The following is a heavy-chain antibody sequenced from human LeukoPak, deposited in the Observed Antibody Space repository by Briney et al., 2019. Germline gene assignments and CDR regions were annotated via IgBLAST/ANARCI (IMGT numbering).Heavy chain of an antibody. J-gene: IGHJ4*02. CDR3: AKRGVVIRVILVGFHKEAYYFDS. CDR2: ISESGGRT. Sequence: GGSLRLSCAVSGITLSNYGMGWVRQAPGKGLEWVAGISESGGRTNYADSVKGRFPISRANPKNTIYLQMTSLRAEDTDVYFCAKRGVVIRVILVGFHKEAYYFDSWGQGALVTVPS. CDR1: GITLSNYG. V-gene: IGHV3-23*01. D-gene: IGHD3-22*01.